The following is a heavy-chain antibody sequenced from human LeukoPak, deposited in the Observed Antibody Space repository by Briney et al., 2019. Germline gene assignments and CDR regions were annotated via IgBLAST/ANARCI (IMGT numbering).Heavy chain of an antibody. Sequence: GGSLRLSCAATGFTFSDYWMHWVRQAPGKGLVWVSRIHRDGSSTTYADSVKGRFTISRDNAKNTLYLQMNSLRAEDTAMYYCARGTEGYTYGEFDSWGQGTLVTVSS. CDR3: ARGTEGYTYGEFDS. CDR2: IHRDGSST. V-gene: IGHV3-74*01. CDR1: GFTFSDYW. D-gene: IGHD5-18*01. J-gene: IGHJ5*01.